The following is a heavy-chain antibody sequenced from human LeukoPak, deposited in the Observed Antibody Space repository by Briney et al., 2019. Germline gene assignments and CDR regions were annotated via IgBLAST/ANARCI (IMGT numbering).Heavy chain of an antibody. J-gene: IGHJ6*03. CDR1: GYTFTGYY. CDR3: ARDELLWFGELLNYYMDV. CDR2: INPNSGGT. V-gene: IGHV1-2*06. D-gene: IGHD3-10*01. Sequence: ASVKVSCKASGYTFTGYYMHWVRQAPGQGLEWMGRINPNSGGTNYAQKFQGRVTMTRDTSISTAYMELSRLRSDDTAVYYCARDELLWFGELLNYYMDVWGKGTTVTVSS.